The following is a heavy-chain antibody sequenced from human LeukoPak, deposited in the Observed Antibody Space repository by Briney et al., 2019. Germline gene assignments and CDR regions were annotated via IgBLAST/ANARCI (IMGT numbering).Heavy chain of an antibody. V-gene: IGHV4-4*07. CDR1: GGSISSYS. Sequence: SSETLSLTCSVSGGSISSYSWSWIRQPAGKGLDWIGRIFSSGNNKYNPSLKGRVIMSVDTSKNQFSLKLTSVTAADTAVYYCAREGGGFDYWGQGTLVTVSS. J-gene: IGHJ4*02. CDR3: AREGGGFDY. CDR2: IFSSGNN. D-gene: IGHD3-16*01.